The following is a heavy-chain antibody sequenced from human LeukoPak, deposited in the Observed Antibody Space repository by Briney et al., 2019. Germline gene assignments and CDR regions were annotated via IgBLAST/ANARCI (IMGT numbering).Heavy chain of an antibody. Sequence: SETLSLTCNVSGVSISSYYWSWTRQPAGKGLEWIGRIHTSGSTNYNPSLKSRVTMSVDTSKNQFSLKLSSVTAADTAVYYCARDQYYYDSSGYLTFDYWGQGTLVTVSS. CDR1: GVSISSYY. CDR3: ARDQYYYDSSGYLTFDY. V-gene: IGHV4-4*07. CDR2: IHTSGST. D-gene: IGHD3-22*01. J-gene: IGHJ4*02.